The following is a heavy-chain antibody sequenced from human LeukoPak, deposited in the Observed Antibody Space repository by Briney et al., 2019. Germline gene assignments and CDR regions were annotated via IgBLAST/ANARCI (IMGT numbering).Heavy chain of an antibody. CDR3: ATVQSGVVYPSDYYYYMDV. J-gene: IGHJ6*03. D-gene: IGHD3-3*01. Sequence: EASVKVSCKVSGHTLSEFSMHWVRHAPGKGHEWMGGFYPEEGETIFAEKFQGRVTMTEDTSTDTAYMELSTLRSEDTALYYCATVQSGVVYPSDYYYYMDVWGEGTTVIVSS. V-gene: IGHV1-24*01. CDR2: FYPEEGET. CDR1: GHTLSEFS.